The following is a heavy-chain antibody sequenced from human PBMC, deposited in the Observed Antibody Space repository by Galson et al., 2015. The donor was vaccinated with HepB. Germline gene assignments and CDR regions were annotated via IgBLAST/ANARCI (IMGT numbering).Heavy chain of an antibody. J-gene: IGHJ4*02. CDR1: GYTFTGYY. CDR3: ARVYDSSGYLDLFFDY. Sequence: SVKVSCKASGYTFTGYYMHWVRQAPGQGLEWMGWINPNSGGTNYAQKFQGRVTMTRDTSISTAYMELSRLRSDDTAVYYCARVYDSSGYLDLFFDYWGQGTLVTVSS. D-gene: IGHD3-22*01. CDR2: INPNSGGT. V-gene: IGHV1-2*02.